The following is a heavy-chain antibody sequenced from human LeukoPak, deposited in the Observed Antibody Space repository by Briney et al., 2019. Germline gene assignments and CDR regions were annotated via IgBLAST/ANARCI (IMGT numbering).Heavy chain of an antibody. CDR1: GFTVSSNY. CDR3: ARDQATMIRNGFDV. V-gene: IGHV3-53*01. Sequence: GGSLRLSGAASGFTVSSNYMNWVRQAPGKGLEWVSVIYGGGKTYYADSVKGRFTLSRDDSKNMLFLQMNSLRVEDTAVYYCARDQATMIRNGFDVWGQGTAVTVSS. CDR2: IYGGGKT. D-gene: IGHD3-10*01. J-gene: IGHJ6*02.